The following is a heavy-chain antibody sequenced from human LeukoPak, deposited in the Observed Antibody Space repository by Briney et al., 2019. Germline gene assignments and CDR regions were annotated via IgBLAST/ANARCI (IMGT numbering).Heavy chain of an antibody. V-gene: IGHV3-30*04. D-gene: IGHD3-10*01. CDR2: ISYDGSNK. J-gene: IGHJ4*02. CDR3: AKDRVYYYGSGSYWGGFDY. CDR1: GFTFSSYA. Sequence: GRSLRLSCAASGFTFSSYAMHWVRQAPGKGLEWVAVISYDGSNKYYADSVKGRFTISRDNSKNTLYLQMNSLRAEDTAVYYCAKDRVYYYGSGSYWGGFDYWGQGTLVTVSS.